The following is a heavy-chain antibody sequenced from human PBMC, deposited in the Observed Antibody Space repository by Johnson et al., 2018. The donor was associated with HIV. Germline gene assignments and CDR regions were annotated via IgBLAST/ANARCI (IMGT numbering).Heavy chain of an antibody. D-gene: IGHD5-12*01. V-gene: IGHV3-7*01. CDR3: ARERSRGGYSGYDYGAFDI. Sequence: VQLVESGGGVVQPGRSLRLSCEASGFTFSSYAVQWVRQAPGKGLEWVANIKQDGSEKYYVDSVKGRFTISRDNAKNSLYLQMNSLRAEDTAVYYCARERSRGGYSGYDYGAFDIWGQGTMVTVSS. CDR1: GFTFSSYA. CDR2: IKQDGSEK. J-gene: IGHJ3*02.